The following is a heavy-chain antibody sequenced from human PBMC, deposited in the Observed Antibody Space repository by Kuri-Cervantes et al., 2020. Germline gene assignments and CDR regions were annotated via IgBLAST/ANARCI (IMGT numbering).Heavy chain of an antibody. J-gene: IGHJ4*02. Sequence: GESLKISCAASGFTFSSYSMNWVRQAPGKGLEWVSYISSSSSSTIYYADSVKGRFTISRDNAKNSLYLQMNSLRAEDTAVYYCARDWDDSSGLSFKHWGQGTLVTVSS. CDR1: GFTFSSYS. CDR2: ISSSSSSTI. CDR3: ARDWDDSSGLSFKH. D-gene: IGHD3-22*01. V-gene: IGHV3-48*04.